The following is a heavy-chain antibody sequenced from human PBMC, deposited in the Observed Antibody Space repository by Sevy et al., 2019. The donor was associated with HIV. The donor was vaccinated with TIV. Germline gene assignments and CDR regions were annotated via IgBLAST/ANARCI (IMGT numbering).Heavy chain of an antibody. CDR1: DDSINSYY. CDR3: ARGAVVIGTAATPVLDF. D-gene: IGHD6-13*01. CDR2: SYNNIGST. V-gene: IGHV4-59*08. J-gene: IGHJ4*02. Sequence: SETLSLTCSVSDDSINSYYWSWIRQPPGKGLQWIGCSYNNIGSTSYNPSLTSRVTISVDTSKNQFSLKLTSVTAADTAVYYCARGAVVIGTAATPVLDFWGQGSLVTVSS.